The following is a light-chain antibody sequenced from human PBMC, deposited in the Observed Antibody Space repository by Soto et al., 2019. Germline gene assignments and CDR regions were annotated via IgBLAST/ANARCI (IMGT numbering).Light chain of an antibody. CDR1: NIGSKG. CDR2: YDS. CDR3: QVWDSSSDHYV. J-gene: IGLJ1*01. Sequence: SYELTQPPSVSVAPGKTARITCGGNNIGSKGVHWYQQKPGQAPVLVIYYDSDRPSGIPERFSGSNSGNTATLAISRVEDGDEADYYCQVWDSSSDHYVFGTGTKLTVL. V-gene: IGLV3-21*04.